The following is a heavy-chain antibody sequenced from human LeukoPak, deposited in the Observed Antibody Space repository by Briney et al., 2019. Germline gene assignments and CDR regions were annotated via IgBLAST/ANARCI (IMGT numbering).Heavy chain of an antibody. J-gene: IGHJ3*02. V-gene: IGHV3-48*01. CDR2: ISSSSSTI. CDR3: ARGYSRAAFDI. CDR1: GFTFSSYS. D-gene: IGHD2-15*01. Sequence: GRSLRLSCAASGFTFSSYSMNWVRQAPGKGLEWVSYISSSSSTIYYADSVKGRFTVSRDNAKNSLLLQMNSLRAEDTALYYCARGYSRAAFDIWGQGTMVTVSS.